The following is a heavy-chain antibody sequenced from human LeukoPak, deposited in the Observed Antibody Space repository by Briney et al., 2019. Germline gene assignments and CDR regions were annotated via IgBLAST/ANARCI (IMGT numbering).Heavy chain of an antibody. CDR2: IDGSGST. J-gene: IGHJ1*01. V-gene: IGHV4-38-2*02. CDR1: GYSISSGYL. Sequence: SETLSLTCTVSGYSISSGYLWGWIRQPPGKGLEWIGSIDGSGSTYYNPSLKSRVTISVDTSKNQFSLKLSSVTAADTAVYYCARAYGGNSQYFQHWGQGTLVTVSS. CDR3: ARAYGGNSQYFQH. D-gene: IGHD4-23*01.